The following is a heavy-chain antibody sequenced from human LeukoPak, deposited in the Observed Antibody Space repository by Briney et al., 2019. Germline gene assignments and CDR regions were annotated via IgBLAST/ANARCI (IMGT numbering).Heavy chain of an antibody. D-gene: IGHD3-22*01. J-gene: IGHJ4*02. V-gene: IGHV1-18*01. CDR2: ISGSKGKT. CDR1: GGTFTSYG. CDR3: ATDYYDSSGYDNFDY. Sequence: ASVKVSCKASGGTFTSYGISWVRQAPGQGLEWVGWISGSKGKTIYAQKFQGRVTMTEDTSTDTAYMELSSLRSEDTAVYYCATDYYDSSGYDNFDYWGQGTLVTVSS.